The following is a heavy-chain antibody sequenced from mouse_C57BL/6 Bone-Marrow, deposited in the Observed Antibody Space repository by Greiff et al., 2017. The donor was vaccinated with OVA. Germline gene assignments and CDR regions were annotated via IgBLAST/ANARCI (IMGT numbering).Heavy chain of an antibody. CDR1: GYTFTSYW. CDR3: ARSPLWPQIMDY. D-gene: IGHD1-1*01. Sequence: QVQLQQPGAELVMPGASVKLSCKASGYTFTSYWMHWVKQRPGQGLEWIGEIDPSDSYTNYNQKFKGKSTLTVDKSSSTAYMQLSSLTSEDSAVYYCARSPLWPQIMDYWGQGTSVTVSS. J-gene: IGHJ4*01. CDR2: IDPSDSYT. V-gene: IGHV1-69*01.